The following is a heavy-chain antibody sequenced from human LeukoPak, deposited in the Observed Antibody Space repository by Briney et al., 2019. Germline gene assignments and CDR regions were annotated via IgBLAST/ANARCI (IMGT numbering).Heavy chain of an antibody. CDR2: TTDDGNKR. CDR3: ARSSYDYGGIEGPFDY. J-gene: IGHJ4*02. D-gene: IGHD4-23*01. Sequence: GGSLRLSCAASAFTLTYYAMRWARQAPGKGLEWVAVTTDDGNKRYYADSVKGRFASSRDSSKNTLYLQMSSLRAEDTAVYYCARSSYDYGGIEGPFDYWGQGTLVTVSS. V-gene: IGHV3-30*08. CDR1: AFTLTYYA.